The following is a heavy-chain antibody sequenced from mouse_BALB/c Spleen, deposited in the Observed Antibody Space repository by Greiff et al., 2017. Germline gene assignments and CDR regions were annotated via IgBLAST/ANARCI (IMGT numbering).Heavy chain of an antibody. D-gene: IGHD2-4*01. Sequence: VQLKQSGAELVRPGALVKLSCKASGFNIKDYYMHWVKQRPEQGLEWIGWIDPENGNTIYDPKFQGKASITADTSSNTAYLQLSSLTSEDTAVYYCARDYDENDYWGQGTTLTVSS. CDR2: IDPENGNT. CDR3: ARDYDENDY. J-gene: IGHJ2*01. V-gene: IGHV14-1*02. CDR1: GFNIKDYY.